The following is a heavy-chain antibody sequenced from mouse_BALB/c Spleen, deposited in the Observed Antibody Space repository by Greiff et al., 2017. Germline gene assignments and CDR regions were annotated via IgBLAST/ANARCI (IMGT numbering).Heavy chain of an antibody. V-gene: IGHV5-4*02. CDR2: ISDGGSYT. J-gene: IGHJ4*01. D-gene: IGHD4-1*01. CDR1: GFTFSDYY. CDR3: ARDLGGTWGAMDY. Sequence: EVQLVESGGGLVKPGGSLKLSCAASGFTFSDYYMYWVRQTPEKRLEWVATISDGGSYTYYPDSVKGRFTISRDNAKNNLYLQMSSLKSEDTAMYYCARDLGGTWGAMDYWGQGTSVTVSS.